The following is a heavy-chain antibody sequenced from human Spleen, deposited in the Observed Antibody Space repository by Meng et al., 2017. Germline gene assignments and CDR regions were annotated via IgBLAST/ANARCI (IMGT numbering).Heavy chain of an antibody. Sequence: GSLRLSCTVSGGSISSYYWSWIRQPAGKGLEWIGRIYTSGSTNYNPSLKSRVTMSVDTSKNQFSLKLSSVTAADTAVYYCARSVLLWFGELMFTQYYFDYWGQGTLVTVSS. V-gene: IGHV4-4*07. D-gene: IGHD3-10*01. J-gene: IGHJ4*02. CDR3: ARSVLLWFGELMFTQYYFDY. CDR1: GGSISSYY. CDR2: IYTSGST.